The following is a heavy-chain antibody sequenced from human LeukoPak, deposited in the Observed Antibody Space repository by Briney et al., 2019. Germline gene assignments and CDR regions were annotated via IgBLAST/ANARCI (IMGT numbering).Heavy chain of an antibody. Sequence: TGGSLRLCCAASGFTLSNYSMNWVRQATGKGLEWVAFISSSSSYIFYADSLKGRFTISRDNAKNSLYLQMNSLRADDTAVYYCARDLAYGDDGLWGQGTLVTVSS. V-gene: IGHV3-21*01. CDR3: ARDLAYGDDGL. J-gene: IGHJ4*02. D-gene: IGHD4-17*01. CDR2: ISSSSSYI. CDR1: GFTLSNYS.